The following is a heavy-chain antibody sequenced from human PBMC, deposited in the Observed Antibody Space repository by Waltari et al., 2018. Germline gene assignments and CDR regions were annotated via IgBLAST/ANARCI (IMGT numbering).Heavy chain of an antibody. CDR3: ARAIREYYDILTGLDY. D-gene: IGHD3-9*01. CDR2: ISSNGGST. Sequence: EVQLVESGGGLVQPGGSLRLSCAASGFTFSSYAMHWVRQAPGKGLEYVSAISSNGGSTYYANSVKGRFTISRDNSKNTLYLQMGSLRAEDMAVYYCARAIREYYDILTGLDYWGQGTLVTVSS. CDR1: GFTFSSYA. J-gene: IGHJ4*02. V-gene: IGHV3-64*01.